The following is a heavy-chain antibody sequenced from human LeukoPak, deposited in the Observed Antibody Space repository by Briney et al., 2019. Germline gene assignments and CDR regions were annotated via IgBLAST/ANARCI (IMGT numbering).Heavy chain of an antibody. CDR1: SGSISNYY. D-gene: IGHD6-19*01. CDR2: IYYIGST. Sequence: PSETPSLTCTLDSGSISNYYWSWNRQLQGEGLDWIGYIYYIGSTNYRPSLTSRVTISVDPSRNQFSLKLSSVTAADTAVYYCARHEKSSGWYYDYWGQGTLVTVSS. J-gene: IGHJ4*02. V-gene: IGHV4-59*08. CDR3: ARHEKSSGWYYDY.